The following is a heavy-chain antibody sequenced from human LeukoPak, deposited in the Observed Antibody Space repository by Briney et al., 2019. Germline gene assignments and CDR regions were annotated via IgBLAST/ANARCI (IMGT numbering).Heavy chain of an antibody. CDR2: INHSGST. V-gene: IGHV4-34*01. CDR1: GGSFSGYY. Sequence: PSETLSLTCAVYGGSFSGYYWSWIRQPPGKGLEWIGEINHSGSTNYNPSLKSRVTMSVDTSKNQFSLKLSSVTAADTAVYYCARVPLESGYDKIDDAFDIWGQGTMVTVSS. D-gene: IGHD5-12*01. J-gene: IGHJ3*02. CDR3: ARVPLESGYDKIDDAFDI.